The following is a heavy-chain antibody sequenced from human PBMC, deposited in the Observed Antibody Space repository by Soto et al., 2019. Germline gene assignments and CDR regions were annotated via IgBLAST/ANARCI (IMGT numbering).Heavy chain of an antibody. Sequence: SETLSLTCTVSGGSISSSSYYWGWIRQPPGKGLEWIGSIYYSGSTYYNPSLKSRVTISVDTSKNQFSLKLSSVTAADTAVYYCARLLITGTTGGYFDYWGQGTLVTVSS. CDR1: GGSISSSSYY. J-gene: IGHJ4*02. V-gene: IGHV4-39*01. D-gene: IGHD1-20*01. CDR2: IYYSGST. CDR3: ARLLITGTTGGYFDY.